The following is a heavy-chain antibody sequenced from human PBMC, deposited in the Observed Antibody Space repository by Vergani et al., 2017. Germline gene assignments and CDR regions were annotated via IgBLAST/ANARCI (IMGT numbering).Heavy chain of an antibody. Sequence: EVQLLESGGGLVQPGGSLRLSCAASGFTFSSYAMSWVRQAPGKGLEWVSAISGSGGSTYYADSVKGRFTISRDNSKNTLYLQMNSLRAEDTAVYYCAKDDVDIVATAPTWDYWGQGTLVTVSS. CDR2: ISGSGGST. V-gene: IGHV3-23*01. J-gene: IGHJ4*02. CDR1: GFTFSSYA. D-gene: IGHD5-12*01. CDR3: AKDDVDIVATAPTWDY.